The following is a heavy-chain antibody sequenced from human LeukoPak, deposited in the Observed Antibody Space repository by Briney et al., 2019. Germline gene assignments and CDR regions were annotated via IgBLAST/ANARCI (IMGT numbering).Heavy chain of an antibody. CDR1: GFTFSSYW. J-gene: IGHJ4*02. CDR2: INSDGSST. V-gene: IGHV3-74*01. D-gene: IGHD3-22*01. Sequence: TGGSLRLSCAASGFTFSSYWMHWVRQAPGKGLVWVSRINSDGSSTSYADSVKGRFTISRDNAKNTLYLQMSSLRAEDTAVYYCARGNYYDSSGFRWGQGTLVTVSS. CDR3: ARGNYYDSSGFR.